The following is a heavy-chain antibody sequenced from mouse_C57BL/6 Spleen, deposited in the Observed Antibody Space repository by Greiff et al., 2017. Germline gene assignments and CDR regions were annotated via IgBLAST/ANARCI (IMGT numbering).Heavy chain of an antibody. Sequence: QVQLQQSGAELARPGASVKLSCKASGYTFTSYGISWVKQRTGPGLEWIGELYPRSGNTYYNEKFKGTATLTADKSSSTAYMELRSLTSEDSAVYCCARSEYYGSSYPAWFAYWGQVTLVTGSA. CDR1: GYTFTSYG. CDR3: ARSEYYGSSYPAWFAY. V-gene: IGHV1-81*01. J-gene: IGHJ3*01. CDR2: LYPRSGNT. D-gene: IGHD1-1*01.